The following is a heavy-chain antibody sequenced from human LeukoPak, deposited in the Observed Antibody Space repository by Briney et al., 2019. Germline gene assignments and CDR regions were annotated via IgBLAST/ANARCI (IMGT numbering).Heavy chain of an antibody. CDR3: ARSGGSFYDY. J-gene: IGHJ4*02. Sequence: GGSLRLSCAASGFTFSSYSMNWVRQAPGKGLEWVSSISSSIGYIYYADSVKGRFTISRDNAKNSPYLQVNSLRAEDTAVYYCARSGGSFYDYWGQGTLVTVSS. CDR1: GFTFSSYS. V-gene: IGHV3-21*01. D-gene: IGHD2-15*01. CDR2: ISSSIGYI.